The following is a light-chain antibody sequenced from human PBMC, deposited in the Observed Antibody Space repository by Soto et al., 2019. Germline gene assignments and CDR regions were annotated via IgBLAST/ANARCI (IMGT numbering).Light chain of an antibody. J-gene: IGKJ2*01. CDR1: QSVSRY. Sequence: DIQMTQSPSSLSSSVGDRVTIICRASQSVSRYLNWYQQKPGKAPNLLIHAASSLQTGVPSRFSGRGFGTAFTLTISSLHPEDFAVYYCKQIETIPYTFGQGTKLEI. CDR2: AAS. CDR3: KQIETIPYT. V-gene: IGKV1-39*01.